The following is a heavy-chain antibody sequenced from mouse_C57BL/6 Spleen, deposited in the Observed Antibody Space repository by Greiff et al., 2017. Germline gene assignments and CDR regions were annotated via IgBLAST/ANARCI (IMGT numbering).Heavy chain of an antibody. Sequence: VNLVESGAELARPGASVKMSCKASGYTFTSYTMHWVKQRPGQGLEWIGYINPSSGYTKYNQKFKDKATLTADKSSSTAYMQLSSLTSEDSAVYYCARGPMVTTPFDYWGQGTTLTVSS. J-gene: IGHJ2*01. CDR1: GYTFTSYT. CDR3: ARGPMVTTPFDY. CDR2: INPSSGYT. V-gene: IGHV1-4*01. D-gene: IGHD2-2*01.